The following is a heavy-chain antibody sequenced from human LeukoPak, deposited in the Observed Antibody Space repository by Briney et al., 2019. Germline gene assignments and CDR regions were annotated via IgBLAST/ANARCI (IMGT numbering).Heavy chain of an antibody. D-gene: IGHD4-17*01. Sequence: PSETLSLTCAVYGGSFSGYYWSWIRQPPGKGLEWIGEINHSGSTNYNPSLKSRVTISVDTSKNQFSLKLSSVTAADTAVYYCARVDGHSGSHYYYYGMDVWGQGTTVTVSS. V-gene: IGHV4-34*01. CDR1: GGSFSGYY. CDR2: INHSGST. CDR3: ARVDGHSGSHYYYYGMDV. J-gene: IGHJ6*02.